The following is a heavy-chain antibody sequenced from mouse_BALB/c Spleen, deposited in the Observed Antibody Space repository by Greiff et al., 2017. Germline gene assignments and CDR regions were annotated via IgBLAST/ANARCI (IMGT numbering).Heavy chain of an antibody. CDR2: ISSGGST. D-gene: IGHD1-1*01. CDR1: GFTFSSYA. Sequence: EVQGVESGGGLVKPGGSLKLSCAASGFTFSSYAMSWVRQTPVKRLEWVASISSGGSTYYPDSVKGRFTISRDNARNILYLQMSSLRSEDTAMYYCARDYYGSSYDYAMDYWGQGTSVTVSS. V-gene: IGHV5-6-5*01. CDR3: ARDYYGSSYDYAMDY. J-gene: IGHJ4*01.